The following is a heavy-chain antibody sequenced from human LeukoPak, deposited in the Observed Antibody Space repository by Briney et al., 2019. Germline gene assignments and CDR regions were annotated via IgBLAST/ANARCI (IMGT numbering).Heavy chain of an antibody. J-gene: IGHJ4*02. D-gene: IGHD3-9*01. CDR1: GASISGHY. CDR3: ARVGPYYDNLNGYSKFDY. CDR2: FCSTVST. V-gene: IGHV4-59*11. Sequence: WETLSLTCTVSGASISGHYWSWVRQPPGKGLELIGYFCSTVSTNYNPSPKSRVTISVDTSKNQFSLKVDSVTAADTAVYYCARVGPYYDNLNGYSKFDYWGQGTLVTVSS.